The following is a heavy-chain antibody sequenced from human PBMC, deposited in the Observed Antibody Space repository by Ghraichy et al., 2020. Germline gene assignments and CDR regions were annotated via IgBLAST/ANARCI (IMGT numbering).Heavy chain of an antibody. Sequence: SCTASGFTFSDYSMNWVRQAPGKGLEWVSYISIGSNTIYYADSVKGRFTISRDNDKNSLFLQMNSLRDEDTAVYYCARDDKWGFDYWGQGALVTVSS. V-gene: IGHV3-48*02. CDR3: ARDDKWGFDY. CDR1: GFTFSDYS. CDR2: ISIGSNTI. J-gene: IGHJ4*02. D-gene: IGHD7-27*01.